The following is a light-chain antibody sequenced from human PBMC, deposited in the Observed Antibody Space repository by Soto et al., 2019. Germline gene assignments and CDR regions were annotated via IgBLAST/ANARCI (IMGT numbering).Light chain of an antibody. Sequence: DIQMTQSPSSLSSSVGDRVTITCRASQSISSYLNWYQQKPGTAPKLLIYAASSFQSGVPSRFSGSGSGTDFTLTISSLQPEDFATYYCQQSYSTLPITFGQGTRLEIK. CDR2: AAS. J-gene: IGKJ5*01. CDR3: QQSYSTLPIT. V-gene: IGKV1-39*01. CDR1: QSISSY.